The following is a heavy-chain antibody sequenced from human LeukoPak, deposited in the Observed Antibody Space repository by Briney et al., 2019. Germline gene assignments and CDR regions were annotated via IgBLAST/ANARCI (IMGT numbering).Heavy chain of an antibody. V-gene: IGHV3-23*01. Sequence: GGSLRLSCAASGFSFSSFAMTWVRQAPGKGLEWVSSINGGHYPTYNTDSVKGRFTISRDNSRNTLYLQMNSLRADDTAVYYCAKMKGQRLYDYCMDVWGRGTTVTVSS. CDR3: AKMKGQRLYDYCMDV. J-gene: IGHJ6*03. D-gene: IGHD2/OR15-2a*01. CDR2: INGGHYPT. CDR1: GFSFSSFA.